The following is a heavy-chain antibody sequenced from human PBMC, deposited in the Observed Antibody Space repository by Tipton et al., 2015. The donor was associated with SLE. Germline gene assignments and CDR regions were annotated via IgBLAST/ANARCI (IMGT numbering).Heavy chain of an antibody. D-gene: IGHD5-18*01. CDR2: INKSGGI. CDR3: ARLHGYSYGLNWFDP. V-gene: IGHV4-34*01. Sequence: TLSLTCAVYGGSFSGYYWSWIRQPPGKGLEWIGEINKSGGINYNPSLKSRVSMSVDTSKNQFSLRLTSVIAADTAVYYCARLHGYSYGLNWFDPWGQGTLISVSS. J-gene: IGHJ5*02. CDR1: GGSFSGYY.